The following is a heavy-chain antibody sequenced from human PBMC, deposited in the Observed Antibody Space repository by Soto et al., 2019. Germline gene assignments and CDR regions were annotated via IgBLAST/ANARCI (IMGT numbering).Heavy chain of an antibody. J-gene: IGHJ3*02. V-gene: IGHV4-59*01. Sequence: PSETLSLTCTVSGGSISNYYWSWIRQPPGKGLEWIGYIYYSGSTNYNPSLKSRVTISVDTSKNQFSLKLSSVTAADTAVYYCARDGKLELRAFDIWGQGTMVTVSS. CDR3: ARDGKLELRAFDI. CDR2: IYYSGST. D-gene: IGHD1-7*01. CDR1: GGSISNYY.